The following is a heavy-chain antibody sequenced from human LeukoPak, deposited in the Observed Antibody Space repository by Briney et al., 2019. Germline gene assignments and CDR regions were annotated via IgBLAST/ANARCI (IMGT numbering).Heavy chain of an antibody. CDR3: ARSWIQLWLLDY. CDR2: IYYSGST. J-gene: IGHJ4*02. D-gene: IGHD5-18*01. V-gene: IGHV4-31*03. CDR1: GGSISSGGYY. Sequence: SETLSLTCTVSGGSISSGGYYWSWIRQHPGKGLEWIGYIYYSGSTYYNPSLKSRVTISVDTSKNQFSLKLISVTAADTAVYYCARSWIQLWLLDYWGQGTLVTVSS.